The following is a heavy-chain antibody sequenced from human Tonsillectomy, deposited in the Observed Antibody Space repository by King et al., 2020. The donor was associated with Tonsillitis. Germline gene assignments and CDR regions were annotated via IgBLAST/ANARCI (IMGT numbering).Heavy chain of an antibody. D-gene: IGHD6-6*01. CDR1: GFTFSSYW. CDR3: VREEYISTSCDY. J-gene: IGHJ4*02. Sequence: DVQLVESGGGLVQPGGSLRLSCAASGFTFSSYWMHWVRQAPGKGLVWVSNIYVDGSKTRYADSVKGRFTTSRDNAKNTLFLQMTSLRAEDTAVYYCVREEYISTSCDYWGQGNLVTVSS. V-gene: IGHV3-74*01. CDR2: IYVDGSKT.